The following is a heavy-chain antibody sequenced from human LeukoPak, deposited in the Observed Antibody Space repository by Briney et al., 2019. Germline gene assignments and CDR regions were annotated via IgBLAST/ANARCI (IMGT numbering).Heavy chain of an antibody. J-gene: IGHJ4*02. Sequence: SETLSLTCTVSGGSIGTYYWSWVRQSPGTGLEGIGYIYLTGTRYNPYLQSRVTISVDRSRNQFFLKMTSVTATDTAVYYCARDEAYCSSTSCYTEGFDYWGQGTLVTVSS. V-gene: IGHV4-59*12. CDR1: GGSIGTYY. D-gene: IGHD2-2*02. CDR3: ARDEAYCSSTSCYTEGFDY. CDR2: IYLTGT.